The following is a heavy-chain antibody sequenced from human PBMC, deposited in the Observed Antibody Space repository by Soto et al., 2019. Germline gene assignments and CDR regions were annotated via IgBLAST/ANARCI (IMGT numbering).Heavy chain of an antibody. CDR2: IYYSGRT. Sequence: PSETLSLTCTVSGGSVRSDGYYWSWIRQPPGKGLEWIGSIYYSGRTNYNPSLKSRVTISVDTSKNQFSLKMSSVTAADTAVFYCARERTSRWLDAFDIWGQGTMVTVSS. CDR1: GGSVRSDGYY. D-gene: IGHD6-13*01. J-gene: IGHJ3*02. CDR3: ARERTSRWLDAFDI. V-gene: IGHV4-61*08.